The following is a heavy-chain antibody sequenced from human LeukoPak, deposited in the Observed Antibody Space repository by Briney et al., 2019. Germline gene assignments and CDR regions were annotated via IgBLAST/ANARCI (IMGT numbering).Heavy chain of an antibody. CDR1: GYTFTSYG. V-gene: IGHV1-18*01. D-gene: IGHD6-19*01. J-gene: IGHJ4*02. Sequence: ASVKVSCKASGYTFTSYGISWVRQAPGQGLEWMGWISAYNGNTNYAQKLQGRVTMTTDTSTSTAYMELRSLRSDDTAVYYCARDKWAGGWTRHEDYWGQGTLVTVSS. CDR3: ARDKWAGGWTRHEDY. CDR2: ISAYNGNT.